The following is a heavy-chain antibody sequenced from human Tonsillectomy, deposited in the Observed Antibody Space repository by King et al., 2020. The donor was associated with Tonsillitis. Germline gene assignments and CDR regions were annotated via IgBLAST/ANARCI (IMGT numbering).Heavy chain of an antibody. J-gene: IGHJ4*02. V-gene: IGHV3-7*03. CDR3: ARVLLDSSGYRGIDY. CDR2: IKQDGSDK. Sequence: VQLVESGGGLVQPGGSLRLSCAASGFTFSSYWMSWVRQAPGKGLEWVANIKQDGSDKYHVDSVKGRFTISRDNAKNSLYLQMNSLRAEDTAVYYCARVLLDSSGYRGIDYWGQGTLVTVSS. D-gene: IGHD3-22*01. CDR1: GFTFSSYW.